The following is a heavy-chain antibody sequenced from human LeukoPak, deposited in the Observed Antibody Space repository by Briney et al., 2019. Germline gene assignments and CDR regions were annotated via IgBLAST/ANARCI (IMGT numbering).Heavy chain of an antibody. D-gene: IGHD6-19*01. Sequence: SETLSLTCAVYGGSFGGYYWSWIRQPPGKGLEWIGYIYYSGSTNYNPSLRSRVTISVDSSKNQFSLKLSSVTAADTAVYYCARVRGSGIGSGRYYRAVWGKGTTVTISS. CDR2: IYYSGST. CDR3: ARVRGSGIGSGRYYRAV. J-gene: IGHJ6*03. V-gene: IGHV4-59*01. CDR1: GGSFGGYY.